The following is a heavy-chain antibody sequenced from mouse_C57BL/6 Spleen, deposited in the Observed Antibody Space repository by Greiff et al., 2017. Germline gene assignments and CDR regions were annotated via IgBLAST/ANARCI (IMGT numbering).Heavy chain of an antibody. CDR1: GFTFSSYT. CDR2: ISGGGGNT. CDR3: ARDCGNYFDY. Sequence: EVQVVASGGGLVKPGGSLKLSCAASGFTFSSYTMSWVRQTPEKRLEWVATISGGGGNTYYPDSVKGRFTISRDNAKNTLYLQMSSLRSEDTALYYCARDCGNYFDYWGQGTTLTVSS. D-gene: IGHD1-1*02. V-gene: IGHV5-9*01. J-gene: IGHJ2*01.